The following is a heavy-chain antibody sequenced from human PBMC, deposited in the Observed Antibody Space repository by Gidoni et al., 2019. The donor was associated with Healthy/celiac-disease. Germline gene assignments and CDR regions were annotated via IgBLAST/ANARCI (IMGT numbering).Heavy chain of an antibody. CDR3: ARDAPRDGYNYRASFDI. V-gene: IGHV4-59*01. D-gene: IGHD5-12*01. CDR1: GGSISSYY. CDR2: IYYSGST. J-gene: IGHJ3*02. Sequence: VQLQESGPGLVKPSETLSLTCTVSGGSISSYYWSWIRQPPGKGLEWIGYIYYSGSTNYNPSLKSRVTISVDTSKNQFSLKLSSVTAADTAVYYCARDAPRDGYNYRASFDIWGQGTMVTVSS.